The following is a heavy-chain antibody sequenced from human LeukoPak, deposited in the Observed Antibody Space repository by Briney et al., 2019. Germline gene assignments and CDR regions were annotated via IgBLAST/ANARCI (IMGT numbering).Heavy chain of an antibody. V-gene: IGHV1-2*02. Sequence: ASVKVSCKASGYTFTGYYMHWVRQAPGQGLEWMGWINPNSGGTDYAQKFQGRVTMTRDTSISTAYMELSRLKSDDTAVYYCARVESSSTNWSFHHWGQGTLVTVSS. CDR3: ARVESSSTNWSFHH. J-gene: IGHJ1*01. CDR1: GYTFTGYY. D-gene: IGHD6-13*01. CDR2: INPNSGGT.